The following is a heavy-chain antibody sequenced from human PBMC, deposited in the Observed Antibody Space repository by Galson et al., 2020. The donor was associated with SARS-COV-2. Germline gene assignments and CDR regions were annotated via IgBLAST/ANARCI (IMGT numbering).Heavy chain of an antibody. J-gene: IGHJ4*02. CDR1: GFSLSTSGVG. D-gene: IGHD5-18*01. Sequence: ESGPTLVKPTQTLTLTCTFSGFSLSTSGVGVGWIRQPPGKALEWLALIYWNDDKRYSPSLKSRLTITKDTSKDQVVLTMTNMDPVDTATYYCAHLRWIQLWVPYFDYWGQGTLVTVSS. CDR3: AHLRWIQLWVPYFDY. V-gene: IGHV2-5*01. CDR2: IYWNDDK.